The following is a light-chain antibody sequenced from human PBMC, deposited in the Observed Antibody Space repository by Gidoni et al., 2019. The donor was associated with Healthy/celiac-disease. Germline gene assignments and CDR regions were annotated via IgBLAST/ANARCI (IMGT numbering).Light chain of an antibody. CDR2: KAS. Sequence: DLQMTNSPSTLSASVGDRVTITRRASQRISSWLAWYQQKPGKAPKLLIYKASSLESGVPPRFRGSGSGTEFTLTIRSLQPDDFATYYCQQYNSLWTFGQGTKVEIK. CDR3: QQYNSLWT. V-gene: IGKV1-5*03. J-gene: IGKJ1*01. CDR1: QRISSW.